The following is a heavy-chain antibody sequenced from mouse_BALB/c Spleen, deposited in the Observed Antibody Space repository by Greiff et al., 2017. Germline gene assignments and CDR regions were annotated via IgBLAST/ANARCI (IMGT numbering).Heavy chain of an antibody. J-gene: IGHJ2*01. Sequence: VQLQQSGAELVRPGSSVKISCKASGYAFSSYWMNWVKQRPGQGLEWIGQIYPGDGDTNYNGKFKGKATLTADKSSSTAYMQLSSLTSEDSAVYFCARSLYGNYSYFDYWGQGTTLTVSS. CDR2: IYPGDGDT. CDR1: GYAFSSYW. V-gene: IGHV1-80*01. CDR3: ARSLYGNYSYFDY. D-gene: IGHD2-1*01.